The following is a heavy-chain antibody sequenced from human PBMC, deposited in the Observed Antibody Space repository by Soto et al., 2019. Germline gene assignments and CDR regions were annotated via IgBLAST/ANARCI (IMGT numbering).Heavy chain of an antibody. D-gene: IGHD2-2*01. CDR3: ARDRGGIVPAAHFDY. J-gene: IGHJ4*02. CDR2: IYYSGST. Sequence: SETLSLTCTVSGGSISSGDYYWSWIRQPPGKGLEWIGYIYYSGSTYYNPSLKSRVTISVDTSKNQFSLKLSSVTAADTAVYYCARDRGGIVPAAHFDYWGQGTLVTVSS. CDR1: GGSISSGDYY. V-gene: IGHV4-30-4*01.